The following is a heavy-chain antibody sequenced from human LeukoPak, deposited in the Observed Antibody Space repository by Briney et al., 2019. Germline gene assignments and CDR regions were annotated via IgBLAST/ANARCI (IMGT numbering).Heavy chain of an antibody. J-gene: IGHJ4*02. CDR3: ARHRSYQYYFDY. D-gene: IGHD3-16*02. Sequence: PSQTLSLTCTVSGGSISSGSYYWSWIRQPAGKGLEWIGRIYTSGSTNYNPSPKSRVTISVDTSKNQFSLKLSSVTAADTAVYYCARHRSYQYYFDYWGQGTLVTVSS. CDR2: IYTSGST. CDR1: GGSISSGSYY. V-gene: IGHV4-61*02.